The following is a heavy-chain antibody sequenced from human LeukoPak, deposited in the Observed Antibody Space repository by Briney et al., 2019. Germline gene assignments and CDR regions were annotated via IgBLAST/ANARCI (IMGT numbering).Heavy chain of an antibody. CDR3: ARDRHPLSGRYVWGSYRGPQNNWFDP. V-gene: IGHV1-24*01. CDR1: GYTLTELS. Sequence: ASVKVSCKVSGYTLTELSMHWVRQAPGKGLEWMGGFDPEDGETIYAQKFQGRVTMTEDTSTDTAYMELSSLRSEDTAVYYCARDRHPLSGRYVWGSYRGPQNNWFDPWGQGTLVTVSS. CDR2: FDPEDGET. D-gene: IGHD3-16*01. J-gene: IGHJ5*02.